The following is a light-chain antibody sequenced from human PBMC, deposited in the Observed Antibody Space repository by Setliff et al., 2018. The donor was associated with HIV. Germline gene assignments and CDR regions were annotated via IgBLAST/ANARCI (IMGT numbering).Light chain of an antibody. Sequence: QSVLTQPASVSGSPGQSITISCTGTNSDVGSYNFVSWYQLHPGKAPKLMIYEVNNRPSGVSNRFSGSKSGNTASLTISGLQAEDEADYYCCSYAGYTAFYVVGIGTKV. J-gene: IGLJ1*01. CDR3: CSYAGYTAFYV. V-gene: IGLV2-23*02. CDR1: NSDVGSYNF. CDR2: EVN.